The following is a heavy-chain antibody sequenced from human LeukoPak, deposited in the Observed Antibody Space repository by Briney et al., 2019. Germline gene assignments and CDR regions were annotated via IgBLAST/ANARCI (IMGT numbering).Heavy chain of an antibody. V-gene: IGHV1-2*02. J-gene: IGHJ5*02. CDR2: INPNSGGT. CDR1: GYTFTSYG. D-gene: IGHD2-21*01. Sequence: ASVKVSCKASGYTFTSYGISWVRQAPGQGLEWMGWINPNSGGTNYAQKFQGRVTMTRDTSISTAYMELSRLRSDDTAVYYCARVGMDTKGLAYCGGDCYSWGQGTLVTVSS. CDR3: ARVGMDTKGLAYCGGDCYS.